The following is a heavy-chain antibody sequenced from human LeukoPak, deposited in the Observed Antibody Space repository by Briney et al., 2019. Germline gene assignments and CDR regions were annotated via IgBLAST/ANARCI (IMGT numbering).Heavy chain of an antibody. D-gene: IGHD2/OR15-2a*01. CDR3: ARDVQGTYCDSTNCYNWFDP. CDR1: GGSISSSSYY. J-gene: IGHJ5*02. V-gene: IGHV4-39*07. CDR2: IYYSGTT. Sequence: SETLSLTCTVSGGSISSSSYYWGWIRQPPGKGLEWIGTIYYSGTTYYNPSLRSRVTMSVDTSKNHFSLKLRSVTAADTAVYYCARDVQGTYCDSTNCYNWFDPWGQGTLVTVSS.